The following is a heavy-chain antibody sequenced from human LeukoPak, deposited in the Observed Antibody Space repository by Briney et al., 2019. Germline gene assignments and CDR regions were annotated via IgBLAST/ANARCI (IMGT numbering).Heavy chain of an antibody. D-gene: IGHD2/OR15-2a*01. V-gene: IGHV3-74*01. Sequence: QSGGSLRLSCAASGNYWMHWVRQAPGKGLVWVSHINSDGSWTSYADSVKGRFTISKDNAKNTVYLQMSSLRAEDTAVYYCVSFYETYWGRGTLVTVSS. CDR1: GNYW. CDR2: INSDGSWT. J-gene: IGHJ4*02. CDR3: VSFYETY.